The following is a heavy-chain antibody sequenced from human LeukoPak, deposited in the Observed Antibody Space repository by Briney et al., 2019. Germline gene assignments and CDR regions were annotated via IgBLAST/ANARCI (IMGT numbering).Heavy chain of an antibody. V-gene: IGHV3-30-3*01. CDR3: ARDRRYFDWLPQGGAFDI. CDR1: GFTFSSYA. D-gene: IGHD3-9*01. J-gene: IGHJ3*02. Sequence: PWGSLRLSCAASGFTFSSYAMHWVRQAPGKGLEWVAVISYDGSNKYYADSVKGRFTISRDNSKNTLYLQMNSLRAEDTAVYYCARDRRYFDWLPQGGAFDIWGQGTMVTVSS. CDR2: ISYDGSNK.